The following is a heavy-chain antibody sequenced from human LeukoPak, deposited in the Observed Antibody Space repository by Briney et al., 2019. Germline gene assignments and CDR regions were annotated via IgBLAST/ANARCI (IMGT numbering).Heavy chain of an antibody. D-gene: IGHD1-1*01. Sequence: GASVKVSCKASGYIFTDYYMHWVRQAPGQGLEWMGWISPKSDGTKYAQNFQGRVTMTWDTSISTAYMEVSRLTSDDTAMFYCARDPPGTTAFDLWGQGTMVTVSS. CDR3: ARDPPGTTAFDL. CDR1: GYIFTDYY. J-gene: IGHJ3*01. CDR2: ISPKSDGT. V-gene: IGHV1-2*02.